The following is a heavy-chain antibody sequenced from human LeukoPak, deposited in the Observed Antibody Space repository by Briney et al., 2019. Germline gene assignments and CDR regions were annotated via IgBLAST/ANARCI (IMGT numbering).Heavy chain of an antibody. Sequence: SVKVSCKASGYTFTGYYMHWVRQAPGQGLEWMGWINPNSGGTNYAQKFQGRVTMTRDTSISTAYMELSRLRSDDTAVYYCARGGSGSTMVREKPSYYYYYMDVWGKGTTVTISS. D-gene: IGHD3-10*01. V-gene: IGHV1-2*02. CDR1: GYTFTGYY. CDR2: INPNSGGT. J-gene: IGHJ6*03. CDR3: ARGGSGSTMVREKPSYYYYYMDV.